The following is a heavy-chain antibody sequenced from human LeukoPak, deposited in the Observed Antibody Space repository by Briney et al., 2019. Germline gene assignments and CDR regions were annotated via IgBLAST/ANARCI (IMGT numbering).Heavy chain of an antibody. D-gene: IGHD6-19*01. CDR2: IYYSGST. Sequence: SETLSLTCTVSGGSISSSNYYWGWIRQPPGKGLEWIGNIYYSGSTYYKPSLKTRVTISVDTSKNQFSLKLTSVTAADTAAYYCARHASVDGNWPRPLDYWGQGSLVTVSS. CDR3: ARHASVDGNWPRPLDY. J-gene: IGHJ4*02. CDR1: GGSISSSNYY. V-gene: IGHV4-39*01.